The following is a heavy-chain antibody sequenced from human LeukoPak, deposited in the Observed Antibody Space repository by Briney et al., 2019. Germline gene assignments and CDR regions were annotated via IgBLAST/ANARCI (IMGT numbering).Heavy chain of an antibody. CDR1: GFTFSNAW. CDR2: NSGSGGST. Sequence: PGGSLRLSCAASGFTFSNAWMSWVRQAPGKGLEWVSANSGSGGSTYYADSVKGRFTISRDNSKNKLYLQMNSLRVEDTAVYYCARVQTQNTMIVVVTTGHFGYWGQGTLVTVSS. D-gene: IGHD3-22*01. V-gene: IGHV3-23*01. J-gene: IGHJ4*02. CDR3: ARVQTQNTMIVVVTTGHFGY.